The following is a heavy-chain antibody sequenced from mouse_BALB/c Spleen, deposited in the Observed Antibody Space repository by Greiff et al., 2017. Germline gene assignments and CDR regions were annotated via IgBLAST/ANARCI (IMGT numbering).Heavy chain of an antibody. J-gene: IGHJ4*01. Sequence: EVQLQESGPELVKPGASVKIPCKASGYTFTDYNMDWVKQSHGKSLEWIGDINPNNGGTTYNQKFKGKATLTVDKSSSTAYMELRSLTSEDTAVYYCARKLLRYRGDYAMDDWGQGTSVTVSS. CDR3: ARKLLRYRGDYAMDD. CDR1: GYTFTDYN. CDR2: INPNNGGT. D-gene: IGHD1-1*01. V-gene: IGHV1-18*01.